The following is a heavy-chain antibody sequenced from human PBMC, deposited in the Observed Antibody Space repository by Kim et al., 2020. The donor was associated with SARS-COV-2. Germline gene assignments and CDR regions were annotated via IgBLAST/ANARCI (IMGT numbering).Heavy chain of an antibody. V-gene: IGHV1-18*04. CDR3: ARDWDYDSSENDAFDI. CDR1: GYTFTSYG. Sequence: ASVKVSCKASGYTFTSYGISWVRQAPGQGLEWMGWISAYNGNTNYAQKLQGRVTMTTDTSTSTAYMELRSLRSDDTAVYYCARDWDYDSSENDAFDIWGQGTMVTVSS. CDR2: ISAYNGNT. J-gene: IGHJ3*02. D-gene: IGHD3-22*01.